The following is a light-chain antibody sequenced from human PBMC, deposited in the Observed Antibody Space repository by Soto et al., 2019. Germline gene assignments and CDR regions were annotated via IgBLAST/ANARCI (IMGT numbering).Light chain of an antibody. CDR1: SSNIGAGFD. J-gene: IGLJ2*01. CDR2: GNN. V-gene: IGLV1-40*01. CDR3: QSYDSRLSAVV. Sequence: QSVLTQPPSVSGAPGQRVTISCTGTSSNIGAGFDVHWYQQLPGTAPKLLIYGNNNRPSGVPDRFSGSKSGSSASLAITGLQANDEADYYCQSYDSRLSAVVFGGGTQLTVL.